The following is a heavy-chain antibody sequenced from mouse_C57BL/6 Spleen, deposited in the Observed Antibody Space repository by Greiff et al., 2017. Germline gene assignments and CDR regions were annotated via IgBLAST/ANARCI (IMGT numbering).Heavy chain of an antibody. CDR1: GFSLSTSGMG. CDR3: AVSWYYGKEAWFAY. CDR2: IYWDDDK. V-gene: IGHV8-12*01. J-gene: IGHJ3*01. Sequence: QVTLKVSGPGILQSSQTLSLTCSFSGFSLSTSGMGVSWIRQPSGKGLEWLAHIYWDDDKRYNPSLKRRPTISKDTSRNQVFLKITSVDTADDATYYCAVSWYYGKEAWFAYWGQGTLVTVSA. D-gene: IGHD1-1*01.